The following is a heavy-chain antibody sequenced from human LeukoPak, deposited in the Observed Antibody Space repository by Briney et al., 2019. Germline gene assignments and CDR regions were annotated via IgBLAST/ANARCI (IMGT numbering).Heavy chain of an antibody. V-gene: IGHV1-46*01. D-gene: IGHD6-19*01. CDR2: INPSGGST. CDR3: ARVRIPDSSGWYFDY. CDR1: GYTLTELS. Sequence: ASVKVSCKVSGYTLTELSMHWVRQAPGQGLEWMGIINPSGGSTSYAQKFQGRVTMTRDTSTSTVYMELSSLRSEDTAVYYCARVRIPDSSGWYFDYWGQGTLVTVSS. J-gene: IGHJ4*02.